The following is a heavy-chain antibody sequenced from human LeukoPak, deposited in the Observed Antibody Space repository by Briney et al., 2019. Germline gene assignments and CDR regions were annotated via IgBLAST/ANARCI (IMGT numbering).Heavy chain of an antibody. D-gene: IGHD3-16*01. V-gene: IGHV4-59*01. CDR1: GGSISSYY. Sequence: SETLSLTCTVSGGSISSYYWSWLRQPPGKGLKWIGNIYYSGYTTYSPSLRSRVTISVDTSKNQFSLKLSSVTAADTAGYYCARETSQKGAHYMDVWGKGTTITISS. CDR3: ARETSQKGAHYMDV. J-gene: IGHJ6*03. CDR2: IYYSGYT.